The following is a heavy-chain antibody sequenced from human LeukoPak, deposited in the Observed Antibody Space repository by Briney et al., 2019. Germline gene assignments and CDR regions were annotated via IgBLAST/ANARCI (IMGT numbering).Heavy chain of an antibody. V-gene: IGHV4-39*01. CDR1: GGXISGSSYY. CDR2: FYHSRST. CDR3: ARHGSQSSGSGSFDAFDI. Sequence: PSETLSLTCIVSGGXISGSSYYWGWIRQPPGKGLEWIGSFYHSRSTYYNPPLKTRVTISVDASKNQFSLKLSSVTAADTAVYYCARHGSQSSGSGSFDAFDIWGQGTMVAVSS. J-gene: IGHJ3*02. D-gene: IGHD3-10*01.